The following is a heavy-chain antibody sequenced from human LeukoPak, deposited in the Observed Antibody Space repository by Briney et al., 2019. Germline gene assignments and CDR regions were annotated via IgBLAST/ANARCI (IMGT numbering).Heavy chain of an antibody. D-gene: IGHD2-15*01. CDR1: GYTFTDYY. CDR3: ARGPTTSGGYWYFDL. V-gene: IGHV1-2*02. CDR2: IKPNTGGT. Sequence: ASVNVSCKASGYTFTDYYIQWMRQAPGQGLEWMGWIKPNTGGTNYAQKFQGRVTLTGDTSISTAYMELSSLDSDDTAVYSCARGPTTSGGYWYFDLWGRGTLVTVSS. J-gene: IGHJ2*01.